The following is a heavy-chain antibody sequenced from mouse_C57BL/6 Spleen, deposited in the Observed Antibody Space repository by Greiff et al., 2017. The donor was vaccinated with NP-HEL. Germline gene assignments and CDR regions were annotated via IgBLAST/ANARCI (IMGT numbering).Heavy chain of an antibody. CDR3: ARNYGSSFYAMDY. Sequence: QVQLQQPGAELVKPGASVKLSCKASGYTFTSYWMQWVNQRPGQGLEWIGEIDPSDSYTNYNQKFKGKATLTVDTSSSTAYMQLSSLTSEDSAVYYCARNYGSSFYAMDYWGQGTSVTVSS. CDR2: IDPSDSYT. J-gene: IGHJ4*01. D-gene: IGHD1-1*01. V-gene: IGHV1-50*01. CDR1: GYTFTSYW.